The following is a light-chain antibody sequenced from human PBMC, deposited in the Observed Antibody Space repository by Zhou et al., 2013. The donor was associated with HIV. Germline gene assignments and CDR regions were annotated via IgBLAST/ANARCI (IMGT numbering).Light chain of an antibody. CDR3: QQYGTSAIT. CDR1: QSVNNNY. J-gene: IGKJ5*01. Sequence: IMLTQSPATLSLSPGERATLSCRAGQSVNNNYLAWYQQKPGQAPRLLIHDVSFRAAGIPDRFSGSGSETDFTLSITRLEPEDFAAYHCQQYGTSAITFGQGTRLEMK. V-gene: IGKV3-20*01. CDR2: DVS.